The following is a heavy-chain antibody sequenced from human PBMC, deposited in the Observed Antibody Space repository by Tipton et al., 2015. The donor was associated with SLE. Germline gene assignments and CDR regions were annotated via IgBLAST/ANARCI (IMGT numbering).Heavy chain of an antibody. J-gene: IGHJ6*03. V-gene: IGHV4-38-2*02. D-gene: IGHD1-26*01. CDR2: IYHSGST. Sequence: TLSLTCTVSGYSVSSGYYWGWIRQPPGKGLEWIGSIYHSGSTYYNPSLKSRVTISVDTSKNQFSLKLSSVTAADTAVYYCARVGSSYMDVWGKGTTVNVSS. CDR1: GYSVSSGYY. CDR3: ARVGSSYMDV.